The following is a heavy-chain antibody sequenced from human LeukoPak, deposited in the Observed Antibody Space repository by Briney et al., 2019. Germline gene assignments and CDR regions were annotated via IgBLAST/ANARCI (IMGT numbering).Heavy chain of an antibody. CDR3: ARDRMGNSGSLGY. V-gene: IGHV3-23*01. CDR2: ISTSGGST. D-gene: IGHD3-10*01. CDR1: GFTFSSHA. J-gene: IGHJ4*02. Sequence: GGSLRLSCAASGFTFSSHAMSWVRQAPGKGLEWVSSISTSGGSTYYADSVKGRFTVSRDNSKNTLYLQMNSLRAEDTAVYYCARDRMGNSGSLGYWGQGTLVTVSS.